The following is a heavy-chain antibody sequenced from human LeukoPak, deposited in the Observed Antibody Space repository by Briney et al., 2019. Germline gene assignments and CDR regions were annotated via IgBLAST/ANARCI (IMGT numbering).Heavy chain of an antibody. V-gene: IGHV3-53*01. J-gene: IGHJ4*02. CDR3: ATNIGSSGWYGGSFDY. CDR1: GFTVSSNY. CDR2: IYSGGST. Sequence: GGSLRLSCAASGFTVSSNYMSWVRQAPGKGLEWVSVIYSGGSTYYADPVKGRFTISRDNSKNTLYLQMNSLIAEDTAVYYCATNIGSSGWYGGSFDYWGQGTLVTVSS. D-gene: IGHD6-19*01.